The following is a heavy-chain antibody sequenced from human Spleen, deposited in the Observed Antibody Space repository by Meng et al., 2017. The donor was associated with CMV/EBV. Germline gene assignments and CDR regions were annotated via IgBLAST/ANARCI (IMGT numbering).Heavy chain of an antibody. J-gene: IGHJ4*02. CDR2: ISYDGSNK. CDR3: ARDELRFLEWLEGRFDY. D-gene: IGHD3-3*01. V-gene: IGHV3-30-3*01. Sequence: GESLKISCAASGFTFSSYAMHWVRQAPGKGLEWVAVISYDGSNKYYADSVKGRFTISRDNAKNSLYLQMNSLRAEDTAVYYCARDELRFLEWLEGRFDYWGQGTLVTVSS. CDR1: GFTFSSYA.